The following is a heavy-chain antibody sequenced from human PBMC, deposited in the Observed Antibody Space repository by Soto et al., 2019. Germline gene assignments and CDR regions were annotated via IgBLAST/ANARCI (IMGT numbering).Heavy chain of an antibody. CDR1: GFTFSSYG. V-gene: IGHV3-33*01. Sequence: GGSLRLSCAASGFTFSSYGMHWVRQAPGKGLEWVAVIWYDGSNKYYADSVKGRFTISRDNSKNTLYLQMNSLRAEDTAVYYCAREEMIVVLGGFDYWGQGTLVTVSS. J-gene: IGHJ4*02. CDR3: AREEMIVVLGGFDY. CDR2: IWYDGSNK. D-gene: IGHD3-22*01.